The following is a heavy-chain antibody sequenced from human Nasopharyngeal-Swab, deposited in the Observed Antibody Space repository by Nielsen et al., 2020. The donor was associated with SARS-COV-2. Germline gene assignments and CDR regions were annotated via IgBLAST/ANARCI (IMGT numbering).Heavy chain of an antibody. CDR2: IKSKTDGGAT. V-gene: IGHV3-15*01. CDR3: TTYYGDSHSYFYYHAMDV. D-gene: IGHD4-17*01. Sequence: GASLKISCAAPGLTFRNAWMNWVRQVPGRGLEWVGRIKSKTDGGATDYAAPVKGRFSISRDDSKNTIYVQMNSLKTEDTAVYYCTTYYGDSHSYFYYHAMDVWGQGTTVTVSS. CDR1: GLTFRNAW. J-gene: IGHJ6*02.